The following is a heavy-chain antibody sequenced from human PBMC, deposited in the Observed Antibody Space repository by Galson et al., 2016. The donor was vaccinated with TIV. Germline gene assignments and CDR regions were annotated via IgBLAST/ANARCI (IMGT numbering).Heavy chain of an antibody. CDR1: GFTFRSYT. V-gene: IGHV3-30*04. CDR2: TTYDDSQK. D-gene: IGHD1-7*01. CDR3: ARNNWNYEGAFDI. J-gene: IGHJ3*02. Sequence: SLRLSCAASGFTFRSYTMHWIRQAPGKGLEWVAVTTYDDSQKYYAESVKGRFTISRDNSKNTLYLQMDSLTAEDTAVYYCARNNWNYEGAFDIWGQGTMVTVSS.